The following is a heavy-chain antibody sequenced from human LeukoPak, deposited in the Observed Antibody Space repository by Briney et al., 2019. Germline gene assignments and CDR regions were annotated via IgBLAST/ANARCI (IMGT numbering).Heavy chain of an antibody. V-gene: IGHV4-39*01. CDR3: ARRLLVVVPAATYYFDY. CDR1: GGSISSSSYY. Sequence: SETLSLTCTVSGGSISSSSYYWGWIRQPPGKGLEWIGSIYYSGSTYYNPSLKSRVTISVDTSKNQFSLKLSSVTVADTAVYYCARRLLVVVPAATYYFDYWGQGTLVTVSS. CDR2: IYYSGST. J-gene: IGHJ4*02. D-gene: IGHD2-2*01.